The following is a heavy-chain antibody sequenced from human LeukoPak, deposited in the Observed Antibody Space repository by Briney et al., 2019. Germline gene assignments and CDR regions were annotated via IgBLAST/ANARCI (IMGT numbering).Heavy chain of an antibody. CDR3: VRSAFLTTEFYFDY. V-gene: IGHV3-74*01. J-gene: IGHJ4*01. D-gene: IGHD4-11*01. CDR1: GFTFSRYW. CDR2: INTDGRTI. Sequence: PGGSLRLSCAASGFTFSRYWMHWVRQAPGKGLVWASRINTDGRTITYADSVKGRFTTSRDNAKNTLYLQMNSLRAEDTAVYYCVRSAFLTTEFYFDYWGHGTLVTVSS.